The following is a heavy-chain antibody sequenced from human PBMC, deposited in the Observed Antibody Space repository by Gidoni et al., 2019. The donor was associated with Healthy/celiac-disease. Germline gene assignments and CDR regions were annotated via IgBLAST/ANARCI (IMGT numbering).Heavy chain of an antibody. CDR3: ARQTVSSGYSSLGDFDY. D-gene: IGHD3-22*01. CDR1: GGSISSSSYY. CDR2: ISYSGST. Sequence: QLQLQESGPGLVKPSETLSLTCTVSGGSISSSSYYWGWIRPPPGKGLEWIGSISYSGSTYYNPSLKSRVTIAVDTSKNQFSLKLSSVTAADTAVYYCARQTVSSGYSSLGDFDYWGQGTLVTVSS. V-gene: IGHV4-39*01. J-gene: IGHJ4*02.